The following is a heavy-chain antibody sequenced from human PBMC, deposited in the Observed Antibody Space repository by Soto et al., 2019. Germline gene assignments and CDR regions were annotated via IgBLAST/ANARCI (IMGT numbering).Heavy chain of an antibody. J-gene: IGHJ3*01. V-gene: IGHV4-39*01. D-gene: IGHD3-22*01. CDR2: IYYSGST. CDR3: ARNLDSSGYTREPNDAFEC. Sequence: SETLSLTCTVSGGSISSSSYYWVWIRQPPGKGLEWIGSIYYSGSTYYNPSLKSRVTISVDTSKNQFSLKLSSVTAADTAVYYCARNLDSSGYTREPNDAFECWGKGTMVTVAS. CDR1: GGSISSSSYY.